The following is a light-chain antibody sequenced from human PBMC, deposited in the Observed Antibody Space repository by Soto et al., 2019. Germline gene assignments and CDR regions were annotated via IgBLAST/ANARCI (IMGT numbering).Light chain of an antibody. CDR3: SSYAGTSHYV. V-gene: IGLV2-23*02. J-gene: IGLJ1*01. Sequence: QSVLTQPASVSASPGQSITISCTGSDSDVGSYDLVSWYQQHPDKAPKLLIYEVTKRPSGVSNRFSGSKSDNTASLTISGLQAEDEADYYCSSYAGTSHYVFGTGIKVTVL. CDR1: DSDVGSYDL. CDR2: EVT.